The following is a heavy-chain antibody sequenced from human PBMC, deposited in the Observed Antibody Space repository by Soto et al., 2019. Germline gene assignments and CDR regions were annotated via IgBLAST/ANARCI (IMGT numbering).Heavy chain of an antibody. D-gene: IGHD3-22*01. J-gene: IGHJ4*02. CDR2: VYYTGST. V-gene: IGHV4-59*01. Sequence: SETLSLTCTVSGDSISTFYWGWMRQSPGKELEWIGYVYYTGSTNYNPSLKSRVTISVDRSKNQFSLKLTSANAADTAVYYCARGRTVRNYADDSSDYFYFFYYWGQGTQVT. CDR1: GDSISTFY. CDR3: ARGRTVRNYADDSSDYFYFFYY.